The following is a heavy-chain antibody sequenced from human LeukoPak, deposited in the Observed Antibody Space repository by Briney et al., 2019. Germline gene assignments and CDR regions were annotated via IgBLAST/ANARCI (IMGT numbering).Heavy chain of an antibody. Sequence: GGSLRLSCAASGFTFTTYWMSWVRQAPGKGLEWVANMKPEGSERFYVDSVKGRFTISRDNAMNTLYLQMNSLRAEHASLYYCTRGRQGSRLYLVGSHIVWGEGALVTVSS. CDR3: TRGRQGSRLYLVGSHIV. J-gene: IGHJ4*02. V-gene: IGHV3-7*01. CDR1: GFTFTTYW. D-gene: IGHD1-26*01. CDR2: MKPEGSER.